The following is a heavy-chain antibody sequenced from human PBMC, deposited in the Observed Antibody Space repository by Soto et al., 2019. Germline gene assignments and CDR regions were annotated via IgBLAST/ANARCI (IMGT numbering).Heavy chain of an antibody. CDR2: IDAAGDT. V-gene: IGHV3-13*01. J-gene: IGHJ6*02. CDR3: AREMDGAYCGGDCPGGMDV. D-gene: IGHD2-21*02. CDR1: GFSFSLHD. Sequence: GSLRPSCAASGFSFSLHDMHWVRRAAGKDLEWVSAIDAAGDTYYVDSVKGRFTISRENAKSSFYLQMNDLRAGDTAVYYCAREMDGAYCGGDCPGGMDVWGQGTTVTVSS.